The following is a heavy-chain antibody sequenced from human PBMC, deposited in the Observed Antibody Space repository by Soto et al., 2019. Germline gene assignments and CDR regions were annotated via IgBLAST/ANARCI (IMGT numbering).Heavy chain of an antibody. J-gene: IGHJ6*03. Sequence: GESLKISCKGSGYSFTSYWIGWGRQMPGKGLEWMGIIYPGDSDTGYSPSFQGLVPISADKSISPSYLQRSSLKASDTAMYYCARHGRGRYSYYYSYMDVWGKGTTVTVSS. CDR2: IYPGDSDT. CDR1: GYSFTSYW. D-gene: IGHD1-26*01. V-gene: IGHV5-51*01. CDR3: ARHGRGRYSYYYSYMDV.